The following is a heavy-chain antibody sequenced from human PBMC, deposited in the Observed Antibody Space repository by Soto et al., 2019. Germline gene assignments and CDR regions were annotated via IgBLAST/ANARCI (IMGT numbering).Heavy chain of an antibody. Sequence: PGGSLRLSCKGSGFTFSSYAIQWVRQAPGKGLEWVAAISDDGTNKHTADSVKGRFTISRDNSKNTLYLQMNSLRAEDTAVYYCAKERWELRGEFDYWGQGTLVTVSS. CDR1: GFTFSSYA. V-gene: IGHV3-30-3*01. CDR2: ISDDGTNK. D-gene: IGHD1-26*01. J-gene: IGHJ4*02. CDR3: AKERWELRGEFDY.